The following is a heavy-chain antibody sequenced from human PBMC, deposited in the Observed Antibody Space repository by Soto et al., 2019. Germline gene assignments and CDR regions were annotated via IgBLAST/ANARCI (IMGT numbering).Heavy chain of an antibody. Sequence: HPGGSLRLSCAASGFTFSSYAMSWVRQAPGKGLEWVSAISGSGGSTYYADSVKGRLTISRDNSKNTLYLQMNSLRAEDTAVYYCAKDGEYSSSWEYYYYYGMDVWGQGTTVTVSS. J-gene: IGHJ6*02. CDR3: AKDGEYSSSWEYYYYYGMDV. CDR1: GFTFSSYA. D-gene: IGHD6-6*01. CDR2: ISGSGGST. V-gene: IGHV3-23*01.